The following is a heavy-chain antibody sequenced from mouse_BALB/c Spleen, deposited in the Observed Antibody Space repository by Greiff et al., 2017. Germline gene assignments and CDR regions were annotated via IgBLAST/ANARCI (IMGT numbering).Heavy chain of an antibody. CDR3: TKDYYGSSSFDY. CDR1: GYSFTSYW. CDR2: IYPGNSDT. V-gene: IGHV1-5*01. D-gene: IGHD1-1*01. Sequence: VQLQQSGTVLARPGASVKMSCKASGYSFTSYWMHWVKQRPGQGLEWIGAIYPGNSDTSYNQKFKGKAKLTAVTSASTAYMELSSLTNEDSAVYYCTKDYYGSSSFDYWGQGTTLTVSS. J-gene: IGHJ2*01.